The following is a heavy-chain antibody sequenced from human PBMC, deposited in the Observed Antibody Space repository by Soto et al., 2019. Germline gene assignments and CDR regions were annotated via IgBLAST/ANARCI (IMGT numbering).Heavy chain of an antibody. V-gene: IGHV1-2*02. J-gene: IGHJ6*02. CDR2: INPNSGGT. D-gene: IGHD3-10*01. Sequence: ASVKVSCKASGYTFTGYYMHWVRQAPGQGLEWMGWINPNSGGTNYAQKFQGRVTMTRDTSISTAYMELSRLRSDDTAVYYCARDRPVYYGSATDYYGMAVWGQGTTVTVSS. CDR3: ARDRPVYYGSATDYYGMAV. CDR1: GYTFTGYY.